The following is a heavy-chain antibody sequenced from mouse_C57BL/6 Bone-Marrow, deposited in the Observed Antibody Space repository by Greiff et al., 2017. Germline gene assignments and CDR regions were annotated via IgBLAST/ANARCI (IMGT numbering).Heavy chain of an antibody. CDR3: ARQRTGYSSDY. J-gene: IGHJ2*01. CDR2: ISSGGSYT. D-gene: IGHD4-1*01. Sequence: EVKLVESGGDLVKPGGSLKLSCAASGFTFSSYGMSWVRQTPDKRLEWVATISSGGSYTYYPDSVKGRFTISRDNAKNTLYLQMSSLKSEDTAMYYCARQRTGYSSDYWGPSTTLTESS. CDR1: GFTFSSYG. V-gene: IGHV5-6*01.